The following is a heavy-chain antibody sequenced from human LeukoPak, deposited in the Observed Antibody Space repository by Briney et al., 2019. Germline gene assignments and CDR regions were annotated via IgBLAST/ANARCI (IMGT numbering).Heavy chain of an antibody. CDR3: ARDGCSSASCYRRYYYYMDV. Sequence: PGGSLRLSCAASGFTVSSNYMSWIRQAPGKGLEWVSYISSSGSTIYYADSVKGRFTISRDNAKNSLYLQMNSLRAEDTAVYYCARDGCSSASCYRRYYYYMDVWGKGTTVTVS. CDR2: ISSSGSTI. D-gene: IGHD2-2*01. J-gene: IGHJ6*03. V-gene: IGHV3-11*01. CDR1: GFTVSSNY.